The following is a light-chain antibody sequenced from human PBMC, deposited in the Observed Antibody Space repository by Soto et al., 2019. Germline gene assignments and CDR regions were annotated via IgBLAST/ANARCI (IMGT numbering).Light chain of an antibody. CDR3: SSYAGSNMGV. Sequence: QSALTQPPSASGSPGQSVTISCTGTSSDVGGHNYVSWYQQHPGKAPKLIIYEVTKRPSGVPDRFSGSKSANTASLTVSGLQAEDEADYYCSSYAGSNMGVFGGGTKLTVL. V-gene: IGLV2-8*01. CDR2: EVT. J-gene: IGLJ2*01. CDR1: SSDVGGHNY.